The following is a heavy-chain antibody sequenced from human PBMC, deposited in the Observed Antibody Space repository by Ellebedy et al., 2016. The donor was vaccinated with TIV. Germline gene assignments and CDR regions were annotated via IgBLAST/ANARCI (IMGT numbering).Heavy chain of an antibody. Sequence: MPSETLSLTCTVSGGSISSYYWSWIRQPPGKGLEWIGYIYYSGSTNYNPSLKSRVTISVDTSKNQFSQKLSSVTAADTAVYYCARGHLRWEYGMDVWGQGTTVTVSS. CDR3: ARGHLRWEYGMDV. V-gene: IGHV4-59*01. J-gene: IGHJ6*02. CDR2: IYYSGST. D-gene: IGHD1-26*01. CDR1: GGSISSYY.